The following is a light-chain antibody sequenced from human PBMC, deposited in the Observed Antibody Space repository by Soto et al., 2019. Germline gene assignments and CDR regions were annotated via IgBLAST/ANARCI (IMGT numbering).Light chain of an antibody. J-gene: IGLJ1*01. V-gene: IGLV1-40*01. CDR2: DNT. CDR3: PSFESNLRSSV. Sequence: QSVLTQPASVSGAPWQRVTISCAVITSNIGAGYDVHWYQQFPGTAPKLLIYDNTNRPSGVPDRFSGSKSGTSASLAITGLQAEDEADYYCPSFESNLRSSVFGSGTKVTVL. CDR1: TSNIGAGYD.